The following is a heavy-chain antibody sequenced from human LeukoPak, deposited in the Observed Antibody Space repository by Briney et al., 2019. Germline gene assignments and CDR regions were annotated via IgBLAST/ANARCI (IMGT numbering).Heavy chain of an antibody. CDR2: IYSGGST. Sequence: GGSLRLSCAASGFTVSSNYMSWVRQAPGKGLEWVSVIYSGGSTYYADSVKGRFTISRGNSKNTLYLQMNSLRAEDTAVYYCAKDSGGDYADYWGQGTLVTVSS. D-gene: IGHD4-17*01. J-gene: IGHJ4*02. CDR1: GFTVSSNY. CDR3: AKDSGGDYADY. V-gene: IGHV3-53*05.